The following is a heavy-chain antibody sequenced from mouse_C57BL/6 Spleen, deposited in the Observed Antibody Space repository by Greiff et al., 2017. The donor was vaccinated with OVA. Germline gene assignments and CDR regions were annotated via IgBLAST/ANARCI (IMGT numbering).Heavy chain of an antibody. CDR1: GFSLTSYG. CDR2: IWSGGST. CDR3: ARNEETPYYGNYDAMDY. V-gene: IGHV2-2*01. D-gene: IGHD2-10*01. Sequence: QVQLQQSGPGLVQPSQCLSITCTVSGFSLTSYGVHWVRQSPGKGLEWLGVIWSGGSTDYNAAFISRLSISKDNSKSQVFFKMNSLQADDTAIYYYARNEETPYYGNYDAMDYWGQGTSGTVSS. J-gene: IGHJ4*01.